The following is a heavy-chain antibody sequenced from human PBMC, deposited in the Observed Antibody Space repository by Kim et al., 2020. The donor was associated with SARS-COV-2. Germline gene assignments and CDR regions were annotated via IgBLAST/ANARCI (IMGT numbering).Heavy chain of an antibody. CDR2: ISGSGGST. J-gene: IGHJ3*02. CDR3: AKGTGTRWAFDI. V-gene: IGHV3-23*01. CDR1: GFTFSAYA. D-gene: IGHD1-1*01. Sequence: GGSLRLSCAASGFTFSAYAMNWVRQAPGKGLEWVSGISGSGGSTYYADSVKGRFTISRDNSKNTLHLQMNSLRAEDTAVYFCAKGTGTRWAFDIWGQGALVTVSS.